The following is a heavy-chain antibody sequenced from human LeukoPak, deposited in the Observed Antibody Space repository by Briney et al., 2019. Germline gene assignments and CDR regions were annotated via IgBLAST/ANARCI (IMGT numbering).Heavy chain of an antibody. CDR2: ISSSSSTI. J-gene: IGHJ6*03. CDR3: ARGLPRGYYYMDV. CDR1: GFTFSSYS. D-gene: IGHD3-10*01. V-gene: IGHV3-48*01. Sequence: GGSLRLSCAASGFTFSSYSMNWVRQAPGEGLEGVSYISSSSSTIYYADSVKGRFTISRDNAKNSLYLQMNSLRAEDTAVYYCARGLPRGYYYMDVWGKGTTVTVSS.